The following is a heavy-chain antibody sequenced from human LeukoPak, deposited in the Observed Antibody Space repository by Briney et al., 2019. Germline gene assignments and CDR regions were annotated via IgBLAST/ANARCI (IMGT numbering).Heavy chain of an antibody. Sequence: TSLRLSCAASGFTFSSHAMHWVRQAPGKGLEWVAVMSYDGSHEYYADSVKGRFIISRDNSKETLFLQMHSLRPEDTAVYYCAREQRGEVYFDYWGQGTLVTVSS. CDR1: GFTFSSHA. J-gene: IGHJ4*02. D-gene: IGHD3-10*01. CDR3: AREQRGEVYFDY. CDR2: MSYDGSHE. V-gene: IGHV3-30*04.